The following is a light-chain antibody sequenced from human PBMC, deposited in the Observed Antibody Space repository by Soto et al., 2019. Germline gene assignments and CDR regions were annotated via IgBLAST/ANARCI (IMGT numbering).Light chain of an antibody. V-gene: IGKV3-20*01. J-gene: IGKJ1*01. Sequence: IVLTQSPGTLSLSPGERATLSCRASQTGSNSNLAWYQQKSGQAPRLRIYGVSTRATGTPDRFSGSGSGTEFTLTIRRLEPEDFAVYFCQHYVYPQWTFGPGTKV. CDR3: QHYVYPQWT. CDR2: GVS. CDR1: QTGSNSN.